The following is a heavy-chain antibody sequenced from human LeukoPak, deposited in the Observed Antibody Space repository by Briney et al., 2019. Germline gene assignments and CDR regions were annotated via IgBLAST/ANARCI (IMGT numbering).Heavy chain of an antibody. D-gene: IGHD3-22*01. J-gene: IGHJ4*02. CDR3: ARDSYDSSGYYFDY. CDR1: GFNFSNYG. Sequence: GGSLRLSCAASGFNFSNYGMHWVRQAPGKGLEWVAGIWYDGSNEDYADSVKGRFTISRDNSKNTLYLQMNSLRVEDTAVYYCARDSYDSSGYYFDYWGQGTLVTVSS. CDR2: IWYDGSNE. V-gene: IGHV3-33*01.